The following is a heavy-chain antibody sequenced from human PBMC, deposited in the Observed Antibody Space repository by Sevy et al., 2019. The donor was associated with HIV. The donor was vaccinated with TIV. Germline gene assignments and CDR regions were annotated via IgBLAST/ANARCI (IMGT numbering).Heavy chain of an antibody. D-gene: IGHD5-18*01. CDR1: GYTFTGQY. J-gene: IGHJ4*02. CDR3: SRDLRSCGYSYGCFDY. Sequence: ATVKVSCKASGYTFTGQYIHWVRQAPGQGLEWMGWINPNSGDTKYAQEFKGRVTMTRDTSISTAYMELSGLKSDDTAVYYCSRDLRSCGYSYGCFDYWGQGTLVTVSS. V-gene: IGHV1-2*02. CDR2: INPNSGDT.